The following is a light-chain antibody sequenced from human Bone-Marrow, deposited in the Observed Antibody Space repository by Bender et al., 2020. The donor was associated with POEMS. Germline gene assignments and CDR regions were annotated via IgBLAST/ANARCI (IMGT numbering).Light chain of an antibody. Sequence: QSALTQPPSASGSPGQSVTLSCTGTSRDVGGYEYVSWYQQHPGKAPKLIIYEVSKRPSGVPDRFSGSKSGNTASLTISGLQAEDEANYYCASYTSRSAVYVFGTGTKATVL. CDR2: EVS. CDR1: SRDVGGYEY. V-gene: IGLV2-8*01. CDR3: ASYTSRSAVYV. J-gene: IGLJ1*01.